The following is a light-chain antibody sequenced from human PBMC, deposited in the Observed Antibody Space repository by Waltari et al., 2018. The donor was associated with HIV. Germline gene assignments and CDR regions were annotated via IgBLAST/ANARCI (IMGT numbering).Light chain of an antibody. V-gene: IGKV1-NL1*01. CDR3: QQYLSPPPLT. CDR1: QAIRNS. Sequence: DIQLTQSPPSLSASLVDRSTTTSRASQAIRNSVGWEQQKPGKAPKLLLYAASRLESGVPSRFSGSRSGTDYALTISSLQPEDFAVYYCQQYLSPPPLTFGGGTKVEIK. CDR2: AAS. J-gene: IGKJ4*01.